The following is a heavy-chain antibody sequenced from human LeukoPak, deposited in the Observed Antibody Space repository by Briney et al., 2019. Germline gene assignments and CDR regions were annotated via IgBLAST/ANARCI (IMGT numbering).Heavy chain of an antibody. CDR1: GYSFTSYW. D-gene: IGHD6-19*01. J-gene: IGHJ4*02. CDR2: FNPSDSYT. CDR3: ARHPAVAGVSHFDF. V-gene: IGHV5-10-1*01. Sequence: GESLRISCKGSGYSFTSYWISWVRQMPGKGLEWMGRFNPSDSYTNYSPSFQGHVTISADKPISTAYLQWSSLKASDTAMYYCARHPAVAGVSHFDFWGQGTLVTVSS.